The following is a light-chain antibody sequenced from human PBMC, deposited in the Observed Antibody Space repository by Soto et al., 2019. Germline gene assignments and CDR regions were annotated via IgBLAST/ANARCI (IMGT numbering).Light chain of an antibody. Sequence: QSVLPQPPSVSAAPGQKVTISCSGSSSNIGGNSVSWYQQLPGTAPKLLIYDDNKRPSGVPDRFSGSKSGTSDTLGITGFQNGDEADYYCGSWDSSMSAYVLGTGNKVTVL. CDR1: SSNIGGNS. V-gene: IGLV1-51*01. CDR2: DDN. CDR3: GSWDSSMSAYV. J-gene: IGLJ1*01.